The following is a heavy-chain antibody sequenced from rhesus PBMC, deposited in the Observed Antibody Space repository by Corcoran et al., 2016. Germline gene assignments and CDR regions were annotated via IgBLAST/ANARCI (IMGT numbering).Heavy chain of an antibody. V-gene: IGHV3-100*02. CDR2: ISESGVTI. J-gene: IGHJ4*01. D-gene: IGHD6S26*01. CDR1: GVTFSSYE. CDR3: TRDLGIAAAGPVY. Sequence: DVQLVESGGGLVKPGGSLRLSCVASGVTFSSYEMHWVRQAPGKGLEWFSVISESGVTIYYADSVKCRFTISRDNAKNSLFLQMNSLRAEDTAVYYCTRDLGIAAAGPVYWGQGVLVTVSS.